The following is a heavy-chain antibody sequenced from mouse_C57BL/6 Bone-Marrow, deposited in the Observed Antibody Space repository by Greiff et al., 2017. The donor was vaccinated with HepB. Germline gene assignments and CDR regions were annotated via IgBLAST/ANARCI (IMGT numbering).Heavy chain of an antibody. CDR3: ARGYYGSTAWFAY. CDR2: SRNKANDYTT. J-gene: IGHJ3*01. D-gene: IGHD1-1*01. CDR1: GFTFSDFY. V-gene: IGHV7-1*01. Sequence: EVQGVESGGGLVQSGRSLRLSCATSGFTFSDFYMEWVRQAPGKGLEWIAASRNKANDYTTEYSASVKGRFIVSRDTSQSILYLQMNALRAEDTAIYYCARGYYGSTAWFAYWGQGTLVTVSA.